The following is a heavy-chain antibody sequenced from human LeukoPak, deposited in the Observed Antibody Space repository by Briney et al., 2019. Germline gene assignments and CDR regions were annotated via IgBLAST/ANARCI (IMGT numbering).Heavy chain of an antibody. V-gene: IGHV4-34*01. Sequence: SSETLSLTCAVYGGSFSGYYWSWIRQPPGKGLEWIGEINHSGSTNYNPSLKSRVTISVDTSKNQFSLKLSSVTAADTAVYYCARGDYYDSSGYPHWGQGTLVTVSS. D-gene: IGHD3-22*01. CDR2: INHSGST. J-gene: IGHJ1*01. CDR3: ARGDYYDSSGYPH. CDR1: GGSFSGYY.